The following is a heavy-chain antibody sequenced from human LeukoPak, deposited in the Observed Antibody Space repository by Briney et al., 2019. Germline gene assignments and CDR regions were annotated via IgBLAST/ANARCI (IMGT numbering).Heavy chain of an antibody. CDR1: GFTFSSYW. CDR3: AKSYYYDSSYTNYFDY. D-gene: IGHD3-22*01. Sequence: TGGSLRLSCAASGFTFSSYWMSWVRQAPGKGLEWVAFIRYDGNNKYYADSVKGRFTISRDNSKNTLNLQMNSLRAEDTAVYYCAKSYYYDSSYTNYFDYWGQGTLVTVSS. CDR2: IRYDGNNK. V-gene: IGHV3-30*02. J-gene: IGHJ4*02.